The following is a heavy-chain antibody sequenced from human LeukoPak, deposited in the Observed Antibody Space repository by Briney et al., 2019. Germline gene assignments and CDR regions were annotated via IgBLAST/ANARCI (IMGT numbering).Heavy chain of an antibody. CDR2: IYHSGST. J-gene: IGHJ3*02. CDR1: GGSISSGDYY. V-gene: IGHV4-30-2*01. CDR3: AREGGPEAFDI. Sequence: SETLSLTCTVSGGSISSGDYYWSWIRQPPGKGLEWIGYIYHSGSTYYNPSLKSRVTISVDRSKNQFSLKLSSVTAADTAVYYCAREGGPEAFDIWGQGTMVTVSS. D-gene: IGHD3-16*01.